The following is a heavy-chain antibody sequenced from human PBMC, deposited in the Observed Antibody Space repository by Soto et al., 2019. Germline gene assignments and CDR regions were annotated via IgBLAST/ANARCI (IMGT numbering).Heavy chain of an antibody. V-gene: IGHV3-30*18. D-gene: IGHD1-7*01. CDR2: ISYDGSNE. Sequence: GGSLRLSCAASGFTFSSYGMHWVRQAPGKGLEWVAVISYDGSNEYYADSVKGRFIIPRDNSKNTLYLQMNSLRAEDTAVYYCAKDRLNYYFDYRGQGTLVTVSS. J-gene: IGHJ4*02. CDR3: AKDRLNYYFDY. CDR1: GFTFSSYG.